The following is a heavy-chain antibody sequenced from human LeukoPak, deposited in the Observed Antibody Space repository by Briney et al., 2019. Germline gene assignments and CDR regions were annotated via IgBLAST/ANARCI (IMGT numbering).Heavy chain of an antibody. CDR2: IRYDGSNK. V-gene: IGHV3-30*02. D-gene: IGHD6-13*01. CDR1: GFTFSSYG. J-gene: IGHJ4*02. CDR3: AKDFIAAASTAGFDY. Sequence: PGGSLRLSCAASGFTFSSYGMHWVRQAPGKGLEWVAFIRYDGSNKYYADSVKGRFTISRDNSKNTLYLQMNSLRAEDTAVDYCAKDFIAAASTAGFDYWGQGTLVTVSS.